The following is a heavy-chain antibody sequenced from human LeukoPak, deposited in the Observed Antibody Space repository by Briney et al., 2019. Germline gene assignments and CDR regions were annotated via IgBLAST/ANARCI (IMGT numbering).Heavy chain of an antibody. V-gene: IGHV3-9*01. Sequence: PGRSLRLSCAASGFTFDDYAMHWVRQAPGKGLEWVAGISWHSGSIGYGDSVKGRFTISRDNAKNSLCLQMNSLRTEDTALYYCVKGMFNVVAHFDYRGQGTLVTVSS. D-gene: IGHD2-15*01. CDR2: ISWHSGSI. J-gene: IGHJ4*02. CDR3: VKGMFNVVAHFDY. CDR1: GFTFDDYA.